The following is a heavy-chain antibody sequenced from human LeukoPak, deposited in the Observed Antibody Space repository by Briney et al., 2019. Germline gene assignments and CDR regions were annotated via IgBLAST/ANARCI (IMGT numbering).Heavy chain of an antibody. J-gene: IGHJ3*02. CDR3: AKDLTGYCSSTSRRDAFDI. CDR2: ISGSGGST. CDR1: EFNFDDYS. V-gene: IGHV3-23*01. D-gene: IGHD2-2*01. Sequence: GGSLRLSCAASEFNFDDYSLSWVRQAPGKGLEWVSAISGSGGSTYYADSVKGRFTISRDNSKNTLYLQMNSLRAEDTAVYYCAKDLTGYCSSTSRRDAFDIWGQGTTVTVSS.